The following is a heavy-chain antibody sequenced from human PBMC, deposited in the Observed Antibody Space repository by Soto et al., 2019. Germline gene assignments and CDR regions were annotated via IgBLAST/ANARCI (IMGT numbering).Heavy chain of an antibody. J-gene: IGHJ4*02. CDR3: ARDIRSSGWYGGIND. CDR1: GYTFTSYG. CDR2: ISAYNGNT. V-gene: IGHV1-18*01. D-gene: IGHD6-19*01. Sequence: GASVKVSCKASGYTFTSYGISWVRQAPGQGLEWMGWISAYNGNTNYAQKLQGRVTMTTDTSTSTAYMELRSLRSDDTAVYYCARDIRSSGWYGGINDWGQGTLVTVSS.